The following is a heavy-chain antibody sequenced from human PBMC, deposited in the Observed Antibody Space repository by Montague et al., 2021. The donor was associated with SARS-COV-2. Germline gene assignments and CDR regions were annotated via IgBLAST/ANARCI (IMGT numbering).Heavy chain of an antibody. V-gene: IGHV4-59*08. CDR1: GGSISTYH. D-gene: IGHD3-22*01. Sequence: SETLSLTCTVSGGSISTYHWSWIRQPPGKGLEWIGYIYYTGSTNYNPSLKSRVTISVDTSKNQFSLKLSSVTAADTAVYYCARRGCYYDSTSGYYYFDFWGQGTLVTVSS. CDR2: IYYTGST. J-gene: IGHJ4*02. CDR3: ARRGCYYDSTSGYYYFDF.